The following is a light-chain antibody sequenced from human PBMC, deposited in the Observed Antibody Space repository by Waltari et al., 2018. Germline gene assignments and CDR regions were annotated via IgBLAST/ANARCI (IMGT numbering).Light chain of an antibody. Sequence: DIQMTQSPSTLSASVGDRVTITCRASQSISIWLAWYRQKPGKAPKLLISKPFSLESGVPSRFSGSGSGTEFTLTISNLQPDDFATYYCQHYNNYPVAFGQGTKLEI. CDR2: KPF. V-gene: IGKV1-5*03. J-gene: IGKJ2*01. CDR3: QHYNNYPVA. CDR1: QSISIW.